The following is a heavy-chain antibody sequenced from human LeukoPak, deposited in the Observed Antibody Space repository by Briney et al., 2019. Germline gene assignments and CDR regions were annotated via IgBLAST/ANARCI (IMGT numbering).Heavy chain of an antibody. CDR3: TRDGAESTPNDY. V-gene: IGHV3-74*01. J-gene: IGHJ4*02. Sequence: GGSLRLSCATSGFTLNDYWIHWVRQAPGKGLYWVSGVKGDGSKTVYADSVKGRFTVSRDNARDALFLQMNSLRAEDSAVYYCTRDGAESTPNDYWGQGTLVTVSS. CDR1: GFTLNDYW. CDR2: VKGDGSKT. D-gene: IGHD2-2*01.